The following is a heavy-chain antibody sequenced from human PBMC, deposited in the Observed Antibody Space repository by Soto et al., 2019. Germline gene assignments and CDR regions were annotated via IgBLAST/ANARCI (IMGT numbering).Heavy chain of an antibody. J-gene: IGHJ4*02. V-gene: IGHV3-21*01. CDR3: ARDRHGGEWFGELYYFDY. CDR1: GFTFSSYS. Sequence: GGSLRLSCAASGFTFSSYSMNWVRQAPGKGLEWVSSISSSSSYIYYADSVKGRFTISRDNAKNSLYLQMNSLRAEDTAVYYCARDRHGGEWFGELYYFDYWGQGTLVTVSS. D-gene: IGHD3-10*01. CDR2: ISSSSSYI.